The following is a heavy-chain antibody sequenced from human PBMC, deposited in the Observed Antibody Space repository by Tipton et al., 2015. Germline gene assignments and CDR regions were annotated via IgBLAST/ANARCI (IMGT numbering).Heavy chain of an antibody. CDR2: IYYSGST. CDR3: ARPVPGAFDI. J-gene: IGHJ3*02. D-gene: IGHD3-10*01. Sequence: TLSLTCTVSGGSIIRGDYYWSWIRQSPGKGLEYIGYIYYSGSTYYNPSLKSRVTISVDTSKNQFSLKLSSVTAADTAAYYCARPVPGAFDIWGQGTMVTVSS. V-gene: IGHV4-30-4*01. CDR1: GGSIIRGDYY.